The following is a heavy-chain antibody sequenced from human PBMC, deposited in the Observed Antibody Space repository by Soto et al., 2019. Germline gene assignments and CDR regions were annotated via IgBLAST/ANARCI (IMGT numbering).Heavy chain of an antibody. CDR3: ARGGGYCTPSYYYYGMDV. J-gene: IGHJ6*02. D-gene: IGHD1-26*01. Sequence: PSETLSLTCTVSGGSISSYYWSWIRQPPGKGLEWIGYIYYSGSTNYNPSLKSRVTISVDTSKNQFSLKLSSVTAADTAVYYCARGGGYCTPSYYYYGMDVWGQGTTVTVSS. V-gene: IGHV4-59*01. CDR1: GGSISSYY. CDR2: IYYSGST.